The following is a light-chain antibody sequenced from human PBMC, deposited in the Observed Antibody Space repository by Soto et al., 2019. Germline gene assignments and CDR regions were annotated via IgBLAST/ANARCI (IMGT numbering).Light chain of an antibody. J-gene: IGKJ3*01. Sequence: IVLTQSPCTLALSPGERATLSCGASQSVTNIFLAWYQQKPGQAPRLLIYGASSRATGVPDRFSGSGSGTDFTLTISRLEPGDFAVYYCQQYGTPLFTSGPGTKVDIK. CDR3: QQYGTPLFT. CDR1: QSVTNIF. V-gene: IGKV3-20*01. CDR2: GAS.